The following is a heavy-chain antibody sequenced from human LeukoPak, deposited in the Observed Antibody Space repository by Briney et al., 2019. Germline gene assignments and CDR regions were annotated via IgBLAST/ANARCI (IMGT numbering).Heavy chain of an antibody. CDR3: AREREVTDFWSGYHANWFDP. J-gene: IGHJ5*02. V-gene: IGHV3-11*01. D-gene: IGHD3-3*01. CDR1: RFKFSDYY. CDR2: ISGGGTIS. Sequence: GGSLRLSCAASRFKFSDYYMSWVRQAPGKGLEWISFISGGGTISYYADSVKGRFTISRDNAENSLHLHMNSLRAEDTAVYYCAREREVTDFWSGYHANWFDPWGQGTLVTVSS.